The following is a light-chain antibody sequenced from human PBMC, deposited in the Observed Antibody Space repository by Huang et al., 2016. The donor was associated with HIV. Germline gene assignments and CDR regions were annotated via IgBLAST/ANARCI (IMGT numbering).Light chain of an antibody. CDR2: SAS. V-gene: IGKV1-NL1*01. CDR1: PGISKS. J-gene: IGKJ1*01. Sequence: DIQMTQSPSSLSASVGDRVTITCRASPGISKSLAWYQQKPGNAPKFPLYSASRLETGVPSRFSGSGSGTDFTLTISSLQPEDFATYYCLQYYITPPWTFGQGTKVEIK. CDR3: LQYYITPPWT.